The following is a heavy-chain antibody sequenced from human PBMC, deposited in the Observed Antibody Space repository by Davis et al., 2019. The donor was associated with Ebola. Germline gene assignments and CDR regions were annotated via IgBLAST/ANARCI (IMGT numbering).Heavy chain of an antibody. CDR1: GYTFTSYG. Sequence: ASVKVSCKASGYTFTSYGISWVRQAPGQGLEWMGWISAYNGNTNYAQKLQGGVTMTRNTSISTAYMELNSLRSEDTAVYYCARGPTGYVPYYFDYWGQGTLVTASS. CDR3: ARGPTGYVPYYFDY. D-gene: IGHD3-9*01. V-gene: IGHV1-18*01. CDR2: ISAYNGNT. J-gene: IGHJ4*02.